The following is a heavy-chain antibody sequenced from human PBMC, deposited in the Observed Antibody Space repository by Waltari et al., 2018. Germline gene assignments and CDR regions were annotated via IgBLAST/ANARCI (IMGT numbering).Heavy chain of an antibody. CDR2: IYHSGST. V-gene: IGHV4-38-2*02. D-gene: IGHD6-13*01. CDR3: ARARGAAAGTVDY. J-gene: IGHJ4*02. CDR1: GYSISSGYY. Sequence: QVQLQESGPGLVKPSETLSLTCTVSGYSISSGYYWGWIRQPPGKGLEWIGSIYHSGSTSSNPSIKSRVTISVDPSKNQFSLKLSSVTAADTAVYYCARARGAAAGTVDYWGQGTLVTVSS.